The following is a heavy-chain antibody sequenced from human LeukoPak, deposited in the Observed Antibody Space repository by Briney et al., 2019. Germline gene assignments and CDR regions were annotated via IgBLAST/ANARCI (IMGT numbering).Heavy chain of an antibody. CDR1: GFTFSSYS. Sequence: GGSLRLSCAASGFTFSSYSMNWVRQAPGKGLEWVSSISSSSSYIYYADSVKGRFTISRDNAKNSLYLQMNSLRAEDTAVYYCARDPDGSGSYYDYWGQGTLVTVSS. J-gene: IGHJ4*02. CDR2: ISSSSSYI. V-gene: IGHV3-21*01. CDR3: ARDPDGSGSYYDY. D-gene: IGHD3-10*01.